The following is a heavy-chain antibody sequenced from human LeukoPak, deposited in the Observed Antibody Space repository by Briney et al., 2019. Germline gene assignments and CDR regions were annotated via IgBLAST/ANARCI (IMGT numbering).Heavy chain of an antibody. CDR1: GYTFTSYG. D-gene: IGHD2-15*01. V-gene: IGHV1-18*01. CDR2: TSAYNGNT. CDR3: ARECGGSFPYYYYGMDV. Sequence: ASVKVSGKASGYTFTSYGISWARQAPGQGLEWMGWTSAYNGNTNYAQKLQGRVTMTTDTSTSTAYMELRSLRSDDTAVYYCARECGGSFPYYYYGMDVWGQGTTVTVSS. J-gene: IGHJ6*02.